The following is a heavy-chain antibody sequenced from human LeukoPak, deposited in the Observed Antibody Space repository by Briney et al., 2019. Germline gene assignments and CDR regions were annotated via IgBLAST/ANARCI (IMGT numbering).Heavy chain of an antibody. D-gene: IGHD4-23*01. CDR2: ISGSTSYI. V-gene: IGHV3-21*01. CDR3: ARDDYGGNSE. J-gene: IGHJ4*02. Sequence: PGGSLRLSCAASGFSLSDAWMNWVRQAPGKGLEWVSSISGSTSYIYYADSVKGRFTISRDNAKNSLYLQMNSLRAEDTAVYYCARDDYGGNSEWGQGTLVTVSS. CDR1: GFSLSDAW.